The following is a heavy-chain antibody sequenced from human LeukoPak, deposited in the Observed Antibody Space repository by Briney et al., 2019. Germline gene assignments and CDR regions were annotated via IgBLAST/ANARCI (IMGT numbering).Heavy chain of an antibody. D-gene: IGHD3-10*01. CDR1: GFTFSSYA. Sequence: GRSLRLSCAASGFTFSSYAMHWVRQAPGKGLEWVAVISYDGSNKYYADSVKGRFTISRDNSKNTLYLQMNSLRAEDTAVYYCARDGPLGSYYYGSGTPSMDVWGKGTTVTVSS. J-gene: IGHJ6*04. V-gene: IGHV3-30*04. CDR2: ISYDGSNK. CDR3: ARDGPLGSYYYGSGTPSMDV.